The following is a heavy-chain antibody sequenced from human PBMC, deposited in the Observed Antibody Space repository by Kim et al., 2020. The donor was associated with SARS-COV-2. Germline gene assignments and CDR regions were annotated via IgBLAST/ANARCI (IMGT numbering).Heavy chain of an antibody. CDR3: ARNTPIVVVPAATPTTVTKGFDY. CDR1: GGSISSGGYY. V-gene: IGHV4-31*03. CDR2: IYYSGST. Sequence: SETLSLTCTVSGGSISSGGYYWSWIRQHPGKGLEWIGYIYYSGSTYYNPSLKSRVTISVDTSKNQFSLKLSSVTAADTAVYYCARNTPIVVVPAATPTTVTKGFDYWGQGTLVTVSS. J-gene: IGHJ4*02. D-gene: IGHD2-2*01.